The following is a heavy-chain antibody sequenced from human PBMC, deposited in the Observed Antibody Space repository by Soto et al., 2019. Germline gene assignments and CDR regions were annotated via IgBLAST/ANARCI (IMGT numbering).Heavy chain of an antibody. D-gene: IGHD6-19*01. J-gene: IGHJ4*02. CDR3: AKSLGGGWYDY. CDR1: GFTFSSYG. CDR2: ISYDGSNK. V-gene: IGHV3-30*18. Sequence: GGSLRLSCAASGFTFSSYGMHWVRQAPGKGLEWVAVISYDGSNKYYADSVKGRFTISRDNSKNTLYLQMNSLRAEDTAVYYCAKSLGGGWYDYWGQGTLVTVSS.